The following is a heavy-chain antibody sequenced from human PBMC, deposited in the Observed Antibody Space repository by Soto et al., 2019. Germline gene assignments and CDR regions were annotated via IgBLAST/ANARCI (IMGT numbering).Heavy chain of an antibody. Sequence: SETLSLTCTVSGGSISSSSYYWGWIRQPPGKGLEWFGSIYYSGSTYYNPSLKSRVTTSVDTSKNQFSLKLSSVTAADTAVYYCARQEGVVPAAFDYWGQGTLVTVSS. CDR2: IYYSGST. CDR3: ARQEGVVPAAFDY. V-gene: IGHV4-39*01. J-gene: IGHJ4*02. D-gene: IGHD2-2*01. CDR1: GGSISSSSYY.